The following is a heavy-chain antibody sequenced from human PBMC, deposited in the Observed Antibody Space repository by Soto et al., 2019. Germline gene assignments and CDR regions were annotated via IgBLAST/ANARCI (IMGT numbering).Heavy chain of an antibody. D-gene: IGHD6-19*01. CDR2: ISGSGGST. J-gene: IGHJ4*02. Sequence: AGGSLRLSCAASGFHFSTYAMSWVRQAPGKGLEWVSAISGSGGSTYYADSVKGRFTISRDNSKNTLYLQMNSLRVEDTAVYYCAKSFYPVAGHASKFDYWGQGTLVTVSS. CDR3: AKSFYPVAGHASKFDY. CDR1: GFHFSTYA. V-gene: IGHV3-23*01.